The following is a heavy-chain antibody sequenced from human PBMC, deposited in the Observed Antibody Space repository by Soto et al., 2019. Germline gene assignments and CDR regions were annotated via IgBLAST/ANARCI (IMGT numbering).Heavy chain of an antibody. Sequence: QVQLQESGPGLVKPSQTLSLGCSVSGVSISHGAYYWSWVRQRPGKGLEWIGYIYYSGDTQYNPTFKSRITLSLDLPENRFFMKLTSVTAADTAVYYCARVDSASWLDYWGQGTLVTVS. V-gene: IGHV4-31*03. D-gene: IGHD2-2*01. J-gene: IGHJ4*02. CDR1: GVSISHGAYY. CDR3: ARVDSASWLDY. CDR2: IYYSGDT.